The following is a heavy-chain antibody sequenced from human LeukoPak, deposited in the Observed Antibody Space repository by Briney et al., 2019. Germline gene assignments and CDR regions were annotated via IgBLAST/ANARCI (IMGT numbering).Heavy chain of an antibody. CDR3: ALRNYYDSSGYYADYFDY. Sequence: GESLKISCKGSGYCFTSYWIGWVRQMPGKGLEWMGTIYPGDSDTRYSPSFQGQVTISADKSISTAYLQWSSLKASDTAMYYCALRNYYDSSGYYADYFDYWGQGTLVTVSS. CDR2: IYPGDSDT. CDR1: GYCFTSYW. J-gene: IGHJ4*02. D-gene: IGHD3-22*01. V-gene: IGHV5-51*01.